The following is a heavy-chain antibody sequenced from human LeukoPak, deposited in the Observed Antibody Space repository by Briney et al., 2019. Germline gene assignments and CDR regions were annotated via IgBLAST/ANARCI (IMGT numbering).Heavy chain of an antibody. V-gene: IGHV3-23*01. J-gene: IGHJ4*02. CDR3: AKDLTTWGGY. D-gene: IGHD2-21*01. CDR2: ISGSDGST. Sequence: PGGSLRLSCAASGFTFSIYAMSWVRQAPGKGLEWVSGISGSDGSTYYADSVKGRFTISRDNSKNTLYLQMNSLRAEDTAVYYCAKDLTTWGGYWGQGTLVTVSS. CDR1: GFTFSIYA.